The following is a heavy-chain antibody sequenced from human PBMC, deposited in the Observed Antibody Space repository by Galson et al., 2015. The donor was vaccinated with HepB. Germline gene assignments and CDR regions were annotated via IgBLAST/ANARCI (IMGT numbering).Heavy chain of an antibody. CDR3: AKCDGSSCYYHLDV. J-gene: IGHJ6*03. D-gene: IGHD6-6*01. Sequence: SLRLSCAASGFTFSTYAMGWVRQAPGKGLGWVSGISNSGSSTYCTDALKGRFTISRDNPKNTLYLQMNSLRAEDTAVYYCAKCDGSSCYYHLDVWGRGTTVTVSS. CDR1: GFTFSTYA. CDR2: ISNSGSST. V-gene: IGHV3-23*01.